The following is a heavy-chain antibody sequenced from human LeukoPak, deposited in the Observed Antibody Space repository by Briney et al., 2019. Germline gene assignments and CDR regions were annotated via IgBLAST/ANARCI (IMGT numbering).Heavy chain of an antibody. CDR1: GGSISSYY. J-gene: IGHJ3*02. CDR2: IYTSGST. CDR3: ARDDFWSGYRAFDI. D-gene: IGHD3-3*01. V-gene: IGHV4-4*07. Sequence: PSETLSLTSTVSGGSISSYYWNWIRQSAGKGLEWIGRIYTSGSTNYNPSLKSRVTMSVDTSKNQFSLKVSSVTAADTAVYYCARDDFWSGYRAFDIWGQGTRVTVSS.